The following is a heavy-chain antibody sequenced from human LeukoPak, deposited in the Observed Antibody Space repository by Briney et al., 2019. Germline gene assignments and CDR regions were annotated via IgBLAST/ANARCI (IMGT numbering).Heavy chain of an antibody. D-gene: IGHD1-26*01. CDR3: ARNLEVGAAGFDY. CDR2: ISYDGSNK. Sequence: GGSLRLSCAASGFTFSSYAMHWVRQAPGKGLEWVAGISYDGSNKYYADSVKGRFTISRDNSKNTLYLQMNSLRAEDTAVYYCARNLEVGAAGFDYWSQGTLVTVPS. CDR1: GFTFSSYA. V-gene: IGHV3-30-3*01. J-gene: IGHJ4*02.